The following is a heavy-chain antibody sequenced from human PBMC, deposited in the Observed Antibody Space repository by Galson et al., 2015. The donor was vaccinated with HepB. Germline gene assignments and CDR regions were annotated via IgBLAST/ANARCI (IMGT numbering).Heavy chain of an antibody. V-gene: IGHV1-2*04. CDR1: GYTFTGYY. Sequence: SVKVSCKASGYTFTGYYMHWVRQAPGQGLEWMGWINPNSGGTNYAQKFQGWVTMTRDTSISTAYMELSRLRSDDTAVYYCARDHLPGYYYYGMDVWGQGTTVTVSS. CDR3: ARDHLPGYYYYGMDV. J-gene: IGHJ6*02. CDR2: INPNSGGT.